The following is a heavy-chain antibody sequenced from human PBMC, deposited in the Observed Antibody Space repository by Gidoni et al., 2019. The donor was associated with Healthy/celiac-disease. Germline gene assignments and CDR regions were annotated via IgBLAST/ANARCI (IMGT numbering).Heavy chain of an antibody. CDR3: ATDRQPKWAEDGNFDY. J-gene: IGHJ4*02. CDR1: GYSLTDLS. V-gene: IGHV1-24*01. Sequence: QVQLVQAGAEVKKPAASVKVSCKVAGYSLTDLSMHWVRQAPGKGLEWMGGFDPEDGETSYAQEFQGRVTMTEDTSTDTAYMELSSLRSEDTAVYYCATDRQPKWAEDGNFDYWGQGTLVTVSS. D-gene: IGHD1-1*01. CDR2: FDPEDGET.